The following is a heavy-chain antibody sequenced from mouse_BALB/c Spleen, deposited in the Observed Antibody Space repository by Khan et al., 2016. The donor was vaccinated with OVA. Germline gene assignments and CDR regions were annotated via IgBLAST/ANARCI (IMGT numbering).Heavy chain of an antibody. CDR3: ARTPYFSYVLDN. J-gene: IGHJ4*01. D-gene: IGHD2-10*01. CDR2: INTYTGEP. Sequence: QIQLVQSGPELKKPGETVKISCKASGHTFTKYGMNWVKQAPGKGLKWMGWINTYTGEPTYADDFNGRFAFSLENSASTAYLQINNLKNEDTATYFCARTPYFSYVLDNWGQGTSVTVSS. CDR1: GHTFTKYG. V-gene: IGHV9-3-1*01.